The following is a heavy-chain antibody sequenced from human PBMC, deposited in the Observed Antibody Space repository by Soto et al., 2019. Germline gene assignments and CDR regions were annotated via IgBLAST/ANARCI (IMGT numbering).Heavy chain of an antibody. J-gene: IGHJ6*02. CDR3: ARDWGYDFWSGYYTFGSWYGYYGMDV. CDR2: IYYSGST. D-gene: IGHD3-3*01. Sequence: SETLSLTCTVSGGSISSGGYYWSWIRQHPGKGLEWIGYIYYSGSTYYNPSLKSRVTISVDTSKNQFSLKLSSVTAADTAVYYCARDWGYDFWSGYYTFGSWYGYYGMDVWGQGTTVTVSS. CDR1: GGSISSGGYY. V-gene: IGHV4-31*03.